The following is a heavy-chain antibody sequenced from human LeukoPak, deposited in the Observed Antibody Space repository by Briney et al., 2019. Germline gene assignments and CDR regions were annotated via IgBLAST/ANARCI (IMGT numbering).Heavy chain of an antibody. CDR3: ARDSRHGSGIDMYGPHTGFDY. J-gene: IGHJ4*02. CDR2: INTDGSRI. Sequence: GGSLRLSCAASGFTFSNYWMHWVRQAPGKGLVWVSRINTDGSRITYADSVKGRFTISRDNSKNTLYLQMNSLRAEDTAVYYCARDSRHGSGIDMYGPHTGFDYWGQGTLVTVSS. CDR1: GFTFSNYW. D-gene: IGHD3-10*01. V-gene: IGHV3-74*01.